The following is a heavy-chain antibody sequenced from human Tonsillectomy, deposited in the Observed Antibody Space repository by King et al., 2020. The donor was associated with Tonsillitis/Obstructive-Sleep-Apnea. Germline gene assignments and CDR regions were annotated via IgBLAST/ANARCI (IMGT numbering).Heavy chain of an antibody. V-gene: IGHV4-39*01. CDR2: IYYSGST. CDR3: ARNPYSSGWRQSYFDY. Sequence: QLQESGPGLVKPSETLSLTCTVSGGSISSSSYSWAWVRQPPGKGLEWIGSIYYSGSTYYNPSLKSRVTISVDTSKNQFSLRLSSVTAADTAVHYCARNPYSSGWRQSYFDYWGQGTLVTVSS. J-gene: IGHJ4*02. D-gene: IGHD6-19*01. CDR1: GGSISSSSYS.